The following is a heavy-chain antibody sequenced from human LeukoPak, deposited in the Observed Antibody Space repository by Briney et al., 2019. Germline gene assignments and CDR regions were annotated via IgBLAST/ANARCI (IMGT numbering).Heavy chain of an antibody. V-gene: IGHV3-48*03. D-gene: IGHD1-14*01. Sequence: GSLRLSCAASGFRFSSYEMNWVRQAPGRGLEWVSYIGNTGRNIYYVDSVKGRFTVSRDNAKNSLYLQMNSLRAEDTAIYYCVRGDRYFFDYWGQGTLVTVSS. CDR3: VRGDRYFFDY. CDR2: IGNTGRNI. J-gene: IGHJ4*02. CDR1: GFRFSSYE.